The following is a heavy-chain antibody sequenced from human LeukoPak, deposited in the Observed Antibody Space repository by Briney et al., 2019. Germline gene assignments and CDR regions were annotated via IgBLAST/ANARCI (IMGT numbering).Heavy chain of an antibody. D-gene: IGHD1-26*01. CDR1: GGSFSGYY. CDR3: ARIPLISPGKNWFDP. V-gene: IGHV4-34*01. J-gene: IGHJ5*02. CDR2: INHSGST. Sequence: PSETLSLTCAVYGGSFSGYYWSWIRQPPGKGLEWIGEINHSGSTNYNPSLKSRVTISVDTSKNQFSLKLSSVTAADTAVYYCARIPLISPGKNWFDPWGQGTLVTVSS.